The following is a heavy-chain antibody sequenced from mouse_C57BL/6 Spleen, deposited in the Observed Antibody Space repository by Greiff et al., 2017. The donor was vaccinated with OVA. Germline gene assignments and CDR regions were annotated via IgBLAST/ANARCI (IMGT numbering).Heavy chain of an antibody. Sequence: EVMLVESGGDLVKPGGSLKLSCAASGFTFSSYGMSWVRQTPDKRLEWVATISSGGSYTYYPDSVKGRFTISRDNAKNTLYLQMSSLKSEDTAMYYCARRGSITTVVATGFDYWGQGTTLTVSS. CDR1: GFTFSSYG. CDR2: ISSGGSYT. J-gene: IGHJ2*01. V-gene: IGHV5-6*02. CDR3: ARRGSITTVVATGFDY. D-gene: IGHD1-1*01.